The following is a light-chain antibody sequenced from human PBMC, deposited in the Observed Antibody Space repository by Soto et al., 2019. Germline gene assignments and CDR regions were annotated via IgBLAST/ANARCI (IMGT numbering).Light chain of an antibody. CDR3: QQANSFPPT. J-gene: IGKJ1*01. V-gene: IGKV1-12*01. CDR2: AAS. CDR1: QGISRR. Sequence: DIQMTQSPSSVSASVGDRVTITCRASQGISRRLALYQQKPWKAPELLIYAASILQSGVPSRFSGRGSGTGFTRSISSQQPQDFATYSCQQANSFPPTFCQRKKGAIK.